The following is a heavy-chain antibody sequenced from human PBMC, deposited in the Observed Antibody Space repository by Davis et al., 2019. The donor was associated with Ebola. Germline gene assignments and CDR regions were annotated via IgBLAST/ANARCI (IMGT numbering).Heavy chain of an antibody. CDR2: IIPIFGTA. D-gene: IGHD6-19*01. V-gene: IGHV1-69*13. CDR3: AITSIAVADSNWDYYYYYYMDV. CDR1: GGTFSSYA. Sequence: SVKVSCKASGGTFSSYAISWVRQAPGQGLEWMGGIIPIFGTANYAQKFQGRVTITADESTSTAYMELSSLRSEDTAVYYCAITSIAVADSNWDYYYYYYMDVWGKGTTVTVSS. J-gene: IGHJ6*03.